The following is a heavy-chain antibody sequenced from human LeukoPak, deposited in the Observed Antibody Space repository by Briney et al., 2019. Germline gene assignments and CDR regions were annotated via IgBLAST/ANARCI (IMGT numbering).Heavy chain of an antibody. Sequence: SETLSLTCTVSGGSISSYYWSWIRQPAGKGLEWIGRIYTSGSTNYNPSLKSRVTMSVDTSKNQFSLKLSSVTAADTAVYYCARDRAAGDPNWFDPWGQGTLVTVSS. CDR2: IYTSGST. J-gene: IGHJ5*02. D-gene: IGHD6-13*01. CDR3: ARDRAAGDPNWFDP. V-gene: IGHV4-4*07. CDR1: GGSISSYY.